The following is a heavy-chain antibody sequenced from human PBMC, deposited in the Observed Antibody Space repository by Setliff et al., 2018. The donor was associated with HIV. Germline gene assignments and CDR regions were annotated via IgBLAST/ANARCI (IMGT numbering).Heavy chain of an antibody. V-gene: IGHV4-30-2*01. CDR3: ARGGGVYNWFDP. CDR1: GGSISSGGYS. J-gene: IGHJ5*02. D-gene: IGHD3-10*01. Sequence: PSETLSLTCAVSGGSISSGGYSWNWIRQPPGEGLEWIGYIYHSGSTFYNPSLKSRVTISVDRSKNQFSLKLTSVTAADTALDYCARGGGVYNWFDPWGQGTLVTVSS. CDR2: IYHSGST.